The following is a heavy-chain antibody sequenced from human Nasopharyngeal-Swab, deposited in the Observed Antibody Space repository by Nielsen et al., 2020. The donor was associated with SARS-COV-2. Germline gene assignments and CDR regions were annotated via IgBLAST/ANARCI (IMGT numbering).Heavy chain of an antibody. D-gene: IGHD2/OR15-2a*01. CDR2: IVGSGDISGSGGNT. Sequence: WPRQPPGKGLEWVAAIVGSGDISGSGGNTYYADPVKGRFTISRDNSKNTLSLQMNSLRAEDTAVYYCAKDLRGPYFFWGQGTLVTVSS. J-gene: IGHJ4*02. CDR3: AKDLRGPYFF. V-gene: IGHV3-23*01.